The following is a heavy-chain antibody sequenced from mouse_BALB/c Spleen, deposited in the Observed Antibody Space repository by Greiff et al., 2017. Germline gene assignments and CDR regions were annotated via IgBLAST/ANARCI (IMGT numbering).Heavy chain of an antibody. J-gene: IGHJ2*01. CDR1: GYSITSDYA. Sequence: EVKLLESGPGLVKPSQSLSLTCTVTGYSITSDYAWNWIRQFPGNKLEWMGYISYSGSTSYNPSLKSRISITRDTSKNQFFLQLNSVTTEDTATYYCARDGWDGYFDYWGQGTTLTVSS. CDR2: ISYSGST. CDR3: ARDGWDGYFDY. D-gene: IGHD4-1*01. V-gene: IGHV3-2*02.